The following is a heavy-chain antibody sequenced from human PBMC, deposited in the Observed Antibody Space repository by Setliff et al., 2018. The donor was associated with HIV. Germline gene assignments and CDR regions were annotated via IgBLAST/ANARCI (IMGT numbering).Heavy chain of an antibody. CDR1: GYTFTSY. CDR2: INPSGGLT. V-gene: IGHV1-46*04. D-gene: IGHD6-19*01. Sequence: GASVKVSCKASGYTFTSYIHWVRQAPGQGLECMGMINPSGGLTSHSQRMQGRVTLTWDTSTSTVYMQLTTLRSEDTAFYYCARAPYRCGWYGVDYWGQGTLVTSPQ. J-gene: IGHJ4*02. CDR3: ARAPYRCGWYGVDY.